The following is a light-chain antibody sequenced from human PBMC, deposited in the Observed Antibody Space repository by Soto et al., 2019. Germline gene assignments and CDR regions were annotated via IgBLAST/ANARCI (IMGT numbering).Light chain of an antibody. CDR3: VAGDANLNGWV. CDR1: TSNVESET. CDR2: RNN. V-gene: IGLV1-44*01. J-gene: IGLJ3*02. Sequence: QSVLTQPPSASGAPGQSVTISCSGSTSNVESETVNWYQQLPGTAPKHVVFRNNKRPSAVPDRFSASKSGTSASLAISNLQLEDEADYYCVAGDANLNGWVFGGGTQLTVL.